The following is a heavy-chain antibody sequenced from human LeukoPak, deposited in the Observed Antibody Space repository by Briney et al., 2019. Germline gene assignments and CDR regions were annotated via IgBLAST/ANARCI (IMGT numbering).Heavy chain of an antibody. V-gene: IGHV3-23*01. CDR2: ISGSGGST. CDR1: GFTFSSYA. D-gene: IGHD6-13*01. J-gene: IGHJ4*02. CDR3: ATDSSSWYFDY. Sequence: GGSLRLSCAASGFTFSSYAMSWVRQAPGKGLEWVSAISGSGGSTYYADSVKGRFTISRDNSKNTLYLQMNNLRAEDTALYYCATDSSSWYFDYWGQGTLVTVSS.